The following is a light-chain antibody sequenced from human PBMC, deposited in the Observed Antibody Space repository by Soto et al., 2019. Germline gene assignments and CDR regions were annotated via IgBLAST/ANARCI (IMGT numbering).Light chain of an antibody. V-gene: IGLV1-40*01. CDR2: TNS. CDR1: SSNIGAGYD. J-gene: IGLJ2*01. CDR3: QSYDSSVSDVV. Sequence: QSVLTQPPSVSGAPGQRVTISCTGSSSNIGAGYDVHWYQQLPGTAPKLLIYTNSNRPSGVPDRFSGSKSGTSASLAITGLQAEDEADYYCQSYDSSVSDVVFGGGTKVTVL.